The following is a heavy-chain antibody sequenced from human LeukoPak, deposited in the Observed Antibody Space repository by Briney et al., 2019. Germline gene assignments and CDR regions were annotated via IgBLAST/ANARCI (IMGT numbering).Heavy chain of an antibody. CDR1: GVSFSGYY. CDR3: ARDRAQYYYDSSGYQKAAYSGY. J-gene: IGHJ4*02. D-gene: IGHD3-22*01. Sequence: SETLSLTCAVYGVSFSGYYWSWIRQPPGKGLEWIGEINHSGSTNYNPSLKSRVTISVDTPTDQFSLKRSSVTAADTAVYYCARDRAQYYYDSSGYQKAAYSGYWGQGTLVTVS. V-gene: IGHV4-34*01. CDR2: INHSGST.